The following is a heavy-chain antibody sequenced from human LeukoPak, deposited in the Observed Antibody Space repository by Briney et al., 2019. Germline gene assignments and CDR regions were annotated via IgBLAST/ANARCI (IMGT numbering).Heavy chain of an antibody. V-gene: IGHV3-30*04. D-gene: IGHD3-9*01. J-gene: IGHJ4*02. CDR2: ISYDGSNK. CDR1: GFTFSSYA. CDR3: ARGPGLRYFDWLFPFDY. Sequence: GGSLRLSCAASGFTFSSYAMHWVRQAPGKGLEWVAVISYDGSNKYYADSVKGRFTISRDNSKITLYLQMNSLRAEDTAVYYCARGPGLRYFDWLFPFDYWGQGTLVTVSS.